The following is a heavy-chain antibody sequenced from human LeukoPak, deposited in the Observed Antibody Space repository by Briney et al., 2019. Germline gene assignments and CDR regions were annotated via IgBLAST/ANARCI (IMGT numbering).Heavy chain of an antibody. V-gene: IGHV3-7*01. CDR2: IKQDGSEK. CDR3: ARQYSSDWPSDF. CDR1: GLSFGNYW. Sequence: GGSLRLSCVASGLSFGNYWMDWVRQAPGKGLEWVGNIKQDGSEKYYVDSVKGRFTISRDNAKDSVYLQMNSLTVEDTAVYFCARQYSSDWPSDFWGQGTLVTVSS. D-gene: IGHD6-19*01. J-gene: IGHJ4*02.